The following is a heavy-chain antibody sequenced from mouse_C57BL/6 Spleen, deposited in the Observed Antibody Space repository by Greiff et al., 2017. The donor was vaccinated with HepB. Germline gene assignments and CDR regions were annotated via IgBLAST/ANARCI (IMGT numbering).Heavy chain of an antibody. D-gene: IGHD1-1*01. CDR1: GYTFTSYW. J-gene: IGHJ2*01. Sequence: QVQLQQPGAELVKPGASVKMSCKASGYTFTSYWITWVKQRPGQGLEWIGDIYPGSGSTNYNEKFKSKATLTVDTSSSPAYMQLSSLTSEDSAVYYCARSSFITTVDYFDYWGQGTTLTVSS. CDR3: ARSSFITTVDYFDY. CDR2: IYPGSGST. V-gene: IGHV1-55*01.